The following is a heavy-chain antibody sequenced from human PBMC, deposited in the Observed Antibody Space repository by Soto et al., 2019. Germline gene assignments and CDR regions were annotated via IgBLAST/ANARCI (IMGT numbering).Heavy chain of an antibody. CDR1: GFTFSSYS. CDR3: ARDALGAARPEGMDV. J-gene: IGHJ6*02. V-gene: IGHV3-21*01. CDR2: ISSSSSYI. Sequence: PGGSLRLSCAASGFTFSSYSMNWVRQAPGKGLEWVSSISSSSSYIYYADSVKGRFTISRDNAKNSLYLQMNSLRAEDTAVYYCARDALGAARPEGMDVWGQGTTVTVSS. D-gene: IGHD6-6*01.